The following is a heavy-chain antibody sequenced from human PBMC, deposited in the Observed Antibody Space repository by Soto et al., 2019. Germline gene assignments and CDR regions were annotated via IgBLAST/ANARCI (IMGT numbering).Heavy chain of an antibody. J-gene: IGHJ4*02. CDR2: IIPIFGTA. V-gene: IGHV1-69*13. Sequence: GASVKVSCKASGGTFSSYAISWVRQAPGQGLEWMGGIIPIFGTANYAQKFQGRVTITADESTSTAYMGLSSLRSEDTAVYYCARDSRDILTGYYIDYWGQGTLVTVSS. CDR3: ARDSRDILTGYYIDY. D-gene: IGHD3-9*01. CDR1: GGTFSSYA.